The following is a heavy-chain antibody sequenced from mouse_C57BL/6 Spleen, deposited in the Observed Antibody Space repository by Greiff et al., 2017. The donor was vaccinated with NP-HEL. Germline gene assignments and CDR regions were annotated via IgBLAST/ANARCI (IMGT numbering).Heavy chain of an antibody. V-gene: IGHV1-53*01. D-gene: IGHD1-1*01. CDR2: INPSNGGT. CDR3: ARETTVVSYWYFDV. J-gene: IGHJ1*03. CDR1: GYTFTSYW. Sequence: VQLQQPGTELVKPGASVKLSCKASGYTFTSYWMHWVKQRPGQGLEWIGNINPSNGGTNYNEKFKSKATLTVDKSSSTAYMQLSSLTSEDSAVYYCARETTVVSYWYFDVWGTGTTVTVSS.